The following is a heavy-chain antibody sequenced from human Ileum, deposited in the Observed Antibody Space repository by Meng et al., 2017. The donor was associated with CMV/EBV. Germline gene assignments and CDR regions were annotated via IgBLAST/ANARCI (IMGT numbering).Heavy chain of an antibody. CDR3: ARVWGIAVRPLDY. V-gene: IGHV4-30-4*08. J-gene: IGHJ4*02. D-gene: IGHD6-6*01. CDR1: GDSIDSGSYS. Sequence: VELHASGPGLVNPSQTLSLTCSCSGDSIDSGSYSWNWVRQPPGKGLEWIGHIHDSGSTYYNPSLQSRVTISVDTSKNQFSLKLSSVTAADTAVYYCARVWGIAVRPLDYWGQGTLVTVSS. CDR2: IHDSGST.